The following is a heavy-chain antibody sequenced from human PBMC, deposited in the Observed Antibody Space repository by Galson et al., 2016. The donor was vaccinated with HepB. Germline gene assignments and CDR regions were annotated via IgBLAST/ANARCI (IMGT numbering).Heavy chain of an antibody. CDR2: MYYSGST. D-gene: IGHD4-11*01. Sequence: SETLSLTCTVSGGSVTSGPYYWSWIRQPPGKGLEWVGYMYYSGSTNYNPSLKSRVTISIDTSKNQFSVKLRSVTAADTAVYFCARGTRPYSNYPPTLDYWGQESLVTVSS. J-gene: IGHJ4*02. V-gene: IGHV4-61*01. CDR1: GGSVTSGPYY. CDR3: ARGTRPYSNYPPTLDY.